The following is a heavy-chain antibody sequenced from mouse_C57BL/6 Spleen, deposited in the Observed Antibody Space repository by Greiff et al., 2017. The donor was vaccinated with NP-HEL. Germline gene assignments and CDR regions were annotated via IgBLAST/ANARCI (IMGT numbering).Heavy chain of an antibody. Sequence: QVQLQQPGAELVKPGASVKLSCKASGYTFTSYWMHWVKQRPGQGLEWIGMIHPNSGSTNYNEKFKSKATLTVDKSSSTAYMQLSSLTSEDSAVYYCANDGYYEGAMDYWGQGTSVTVSS. CDR3: ANDGYYEGAMDY. V-gene: IGHV1-64*01. CDR1: GYTFTSYW. J-gene: IGHJ4*01. CDR2: IHPNSGST. D-gene: IGHD2-3*01.